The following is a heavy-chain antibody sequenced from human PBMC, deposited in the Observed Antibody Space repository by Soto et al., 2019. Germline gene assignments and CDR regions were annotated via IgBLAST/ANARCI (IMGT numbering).Heavy chain of an antibody. Sequence: EVQLLESGGGLVLPGGSLRLSCEASGFSFGNFGMTWVRQSPGKGLQWVSLIGGDGYTTHMADSVKGRFSISRDNSKNTLYLQMDNLRVEDTALYYCAKGYGWDYLDYWGQGALVTVSP. D-gene: IGHD6-19*01. J-gene: IGHJ4*02. CDR3: AKGYGWDYLDY. CDR1: GFSFGNFG. CDR2: IGGDGYTT. V-gene: IGHV3-23*01.